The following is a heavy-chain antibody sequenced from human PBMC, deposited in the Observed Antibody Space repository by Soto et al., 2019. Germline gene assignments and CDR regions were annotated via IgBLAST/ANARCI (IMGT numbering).Heavy chain of an antibody. Sequence: EVQLLESGGGLVQPGGSLRLSCAASGFTFSSYAMSWVRQAPGKGLEWVSAISGSGGSTYYADSVKGRFTISRDNSKNTLYLQMNGLRAEDTAVYYCAKPWAAPGIAVAGGSPIDYWGQGTLVTVSS. V-gene: IGHV3-23*01. CDR2: ISGSGGST. J-gene: IGHJ4*02. D-gene: IGHD6-19*01. CDR1: GFTFSSYA. CDR3: AKPWAAPGIAVAGGSPIDY.